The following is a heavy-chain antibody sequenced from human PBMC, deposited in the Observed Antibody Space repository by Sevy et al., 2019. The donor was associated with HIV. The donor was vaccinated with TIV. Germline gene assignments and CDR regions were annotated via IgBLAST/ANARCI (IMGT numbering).Heavy chain of an antibody. J-gene: IGHJ5*02. V-gene: IGHV3-23*01. CDR3: ARKYDSSGYFDD. CDR2: IRGRGGSGDKT. Sequence: GGSLRLSCAASGFTFSRYAMNWVRQAPGKGLEWVSGIRGRGGSGDKTNYADSVKGRFTISRDDSKNSLYLQLNSLRAEDTAIYYCARKYDSSGYFDDWGQGTLVTVSS. CDR1: GFTFSRYA. D-gene: IGHD3-22*01.